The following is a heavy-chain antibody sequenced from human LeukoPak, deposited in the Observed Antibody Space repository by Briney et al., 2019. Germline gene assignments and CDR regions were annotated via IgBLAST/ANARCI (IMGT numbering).Heavy chain of an antibody. CDR3: ARVGAAAGTCFDY. V-gene: IGHV3-48*01. J-gene: IGHJ4*02. CDR1: GFTFSSYS. Sequence: GGSLRLSCVASGFTFSSYSMNWVRQAPGKGLEWVSYISSSSSTIYYADSVKGRFTISRDNAKNSLYLQMNSLRAEDTAVYYCARVGAAAGTCFDYWGQGTLVTVSS. CDR2: ISSSSSTI. D-gene: IGHD6-13*01.